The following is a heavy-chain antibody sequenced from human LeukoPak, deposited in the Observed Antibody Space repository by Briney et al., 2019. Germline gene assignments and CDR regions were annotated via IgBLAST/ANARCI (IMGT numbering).Heavy chain of an antibody. CDR2: IYCGGST. V-gene: IGHV3-53*04. J-gene: IGHJ6*02. CDR1: MFTVSSNY. D-gene: IGHD2-15*01. Sequence: GRSLSLSCALSMFTVSSNYTRWVRHAPGKGLEWVSDIYCGGSTYHADSVKGRITISRHNSKNTLYLQMNSLRTEDTAVYYCARGSTPLTVPQGYDYGMDVWGQGTTVTVSS. CDR3: ARGSTPLTVPQGYDYGMDV.